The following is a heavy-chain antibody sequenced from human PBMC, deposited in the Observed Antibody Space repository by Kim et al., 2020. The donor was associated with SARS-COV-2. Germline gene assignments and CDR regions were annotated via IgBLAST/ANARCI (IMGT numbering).Heavy chain of an antibody. CDR3: ASSGGGSGWTYFDY. V-gene: IGHV1-69*13. Sequence: SVKVSCKASGGTFSSYAISWVRQAPGQGLEWMGGIIPIFGTANYAQKFQGRVTITADESTSTAYMELSSLRSEDTAVYYCASSGGGSGWTYFDYWGQGTLVTVSS. CDR2: IIPIFGTA. D-gene: IGHD6-19*01. J-gene: IGHJ4*02. CDR1: GGTFSSYA.